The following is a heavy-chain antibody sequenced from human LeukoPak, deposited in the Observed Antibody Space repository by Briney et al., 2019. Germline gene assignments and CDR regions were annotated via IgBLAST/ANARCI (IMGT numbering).Heavy chain of an antibody. V-gene: IGHV3-53*01. CDR2: IYSGGTT. CDR3: ARSEDRGLTARADY. CDR1: GFNVISNF. J-gene: IGHJ4*02. Sequence: GGSLRLSCAASGFNVISNFMSWVRQAPGEGLEWVSVIYSGGTTYYADSVKGRFTISRDNSKNTLYLQMNSLRAEDTAVYYCARSEDRGLTARADYWGQGTLVTVSS. D-gene: IGHD3-10*01.